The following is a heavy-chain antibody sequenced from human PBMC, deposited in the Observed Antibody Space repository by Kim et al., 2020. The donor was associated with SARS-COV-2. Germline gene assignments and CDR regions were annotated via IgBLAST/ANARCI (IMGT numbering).Heavy chain of an antibody. CDR3: ARDKYCSGGSCYAGWFDP. CDR2: ISAYNGNT. J-gene: IGHJ5*02. D-gene: IGHD2-15*01. Sequence: ASVKVSCKASGYTFTSYGIGWVRQAPGQGLEWMGWISAYNGNTNYAQKLQGRVTMTTDTSTSTAYMELRSLRSDDTAVYYCARDKYCSGGSCYAGWFDPWGQGTLVTVSS. V-gene: IGHV1-18*01. CDR1: GYTFTSYG.